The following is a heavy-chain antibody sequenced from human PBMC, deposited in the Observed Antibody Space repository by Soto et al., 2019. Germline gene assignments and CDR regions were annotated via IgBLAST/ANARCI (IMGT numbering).Heavy chain of an antibody. CDR1: GYTFTGYY. D-gene: IGHD3-9*01. Sequence: APVKGSCKASGYTFTGYYMHWGRQAPGQGLEWMGWINPNSGGTNYAQKFQGWVTMTRDTSISTAYMELSRLRSDDTAVYYCARGLYDILTGYSHYFDYWGQGTLVTVSS. CDR3: ARGLYDILTGYSHYFDY. J-gene: IGHJ4*02. CDR2: INPNSGGT. V-gene: IGHV1-2*04.